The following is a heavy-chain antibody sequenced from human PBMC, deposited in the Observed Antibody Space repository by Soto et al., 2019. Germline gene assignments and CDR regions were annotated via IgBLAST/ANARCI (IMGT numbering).Heavy chain of an antibody. Sequence: SQTLSLTCAISGDSVSSNTAAWHWIRQSPSRGLEWLGRTYFRSRWYNDYAVYVKSRITISADTSKNQFSLHLNSVSLEDTAVYYCARHPSHSNAGNYYDMDVWGQGTTVTVSS. V-gene: IGHV6-1*01. CDR2: TYFRSRWYN. CDR3: ARHPSHSNAGNYYDMDV. J-gene: IGHJ6*02. D-gene: IGHD3-16*01. CDR1: GDSVSSNTAA.